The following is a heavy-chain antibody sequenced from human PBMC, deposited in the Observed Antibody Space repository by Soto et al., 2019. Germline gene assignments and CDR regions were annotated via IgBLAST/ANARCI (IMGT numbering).Heavy chain of an antibody. CDR3: ARDDSSGWYYWFDP. CDR2: ISAYNGNT. J-gene: IGHJ5*02. CDR1: GYTFTSYG. V-gene: IGHV1-18*04. D-gene: IGHD6-19*01. Sequence: ASVKVSCKASGYTFTSYGISWVRQAPGQGLEWMGWISAYNGNTNYAQKLQGRVTMTTDTSTSTAYMELRSLRSDDTAVYYRARDDSSGWYYWFDPWGQGTLVTVSS.